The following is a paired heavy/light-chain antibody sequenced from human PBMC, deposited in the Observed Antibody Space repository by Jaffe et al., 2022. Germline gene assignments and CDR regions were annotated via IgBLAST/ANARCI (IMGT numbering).Light chain of an antibody. V-gene: IGKV1-39*01. Sequence: DIQMTQSPSSLSASVGDRVTITCRASQSISSYLNWYQQKPGKAPKLLIYAASSLQSGVPSRFSGSGSGTDFTLTISSLQPEDFATYYCQQSYSTHPYTFGQGTKLEIK. CDR3: QQSYSTHPYT. CDR2: AAS. CDR1: QSISSY. J-gene: IGKJ2*01.
Heavy chain of an antibody. CDR3: ARAGRVGYCSSTSCYDVGNFDY. CDR1: GFTFSSYE. J-gene: IGHJ4*02. D-gene: IGHD2-2*01. V-gene: IGHV3-48*03. CDR2: ISSSGSTI. Sequence: EVQLVESGGGLVQPGGSLRLSCAASGFTFSSYEMNWVRQAPGKGLEWVSYISSSGSTIYYADSVKGRFTISRDNAKNSLYLQMNSLRAEDTAVYYCARAGRVGYCSSTSCYDVGNFDYWGQGTLVTVSS.